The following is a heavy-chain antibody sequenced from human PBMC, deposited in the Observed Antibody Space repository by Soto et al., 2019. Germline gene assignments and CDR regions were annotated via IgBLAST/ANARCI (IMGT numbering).Heavy chain of an antibody. D-gene: IGHD3-3*01. CDR1: GFTFGSRA. CDR2: TTDTGGDT. Sequence: PGGSLRLSCVASGFTFGSRAMSWVRQAPGEGLEWVSTTTDTGGDTKYADSVRGRFTISRDNSRNTLYLQMSSLRAEDSAVYYSARGSKDSYPGSRIFGFWGRGTLVT. CDR3: ARGSKDSYPGSRIFGF. J-gene: IGHJ4*02. V-gene: IGHV3-23*01.